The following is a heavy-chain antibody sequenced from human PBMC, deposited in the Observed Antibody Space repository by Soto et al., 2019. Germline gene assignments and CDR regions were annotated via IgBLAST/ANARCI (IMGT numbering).Heavy chain of an antibody. CDR1: GGSISSYY. D-gene: IGHD3-10*01. V-gene: IGHV4-59*01. J-gene: IGHJ6*02. CDR3: ARAITMVRGVNHYYGMDV. CDR2: IYYSGST. Sequence: QVQLQESGPGLVKPSETLSLTCTVSGGSISSYYWSWIRQPPGKGLEWIGYIYYSGSTNYNPSLKSRVTISVDTSKNQFSLKLSSVTAADTAVYYCARAITMVRGVNHYYGMDVWGQGTTVTVSS.